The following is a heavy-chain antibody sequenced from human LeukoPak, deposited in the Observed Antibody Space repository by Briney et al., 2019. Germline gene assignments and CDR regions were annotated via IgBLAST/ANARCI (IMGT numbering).Heavy chain of an antibody. J-gene: IGHJ6*03. CDR1: GFTFSSYW. Sequence: GGSLRLSCAVSGFTFSSYWMSWVRQAPGKGLEWVANIKQDGSEKYYVDSVKGRFTISRDNAKNSLYLQMNSLRAEDTAVYYCAREGWVVPAVYYYYYYMDVWGKGTTVTVSS. CDR3: AREGWVVPAVYYYYYYMDV. V-gene: IGHV3-7*01. CDR2: IKQDGSEK. D-gene: IGHD2-2*01.